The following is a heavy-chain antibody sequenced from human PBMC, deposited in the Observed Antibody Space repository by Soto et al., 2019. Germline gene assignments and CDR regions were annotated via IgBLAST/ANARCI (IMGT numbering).Heavy chain of an antibody. V-gene: IGHV4-59*11. Sequence: SETLSLTCSVSGGSISSHFWSWIRQPPGKGLEWIAYIYYTGSPSYNPSLQSRVTVSLDTSKNQFSLKLNSVTAADTAVYYCARGGIPTQNWFDPWGQGTLVT. CDR2: IYYTGSP. D-gene: IGHD2-2*02. CDR3: ARGGIPTQNWFDP. CDR1: GGSISSHF. J-gene: IGHJ5*02.